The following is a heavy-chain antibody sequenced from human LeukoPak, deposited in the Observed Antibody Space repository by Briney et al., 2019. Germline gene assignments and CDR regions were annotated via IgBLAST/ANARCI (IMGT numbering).Heavy chain of an antibody. D-gene: IGHD3-22*01. CDR1: GFTFSRYG. Sequence: AGSLRLSCAASGFTFSRYGIHWVRQAPGKGLVWVAIIRSDGNNRHYADSVKGRFTISRDNSKNTVSLQMNSLRAEDTAVSYCAKDGDAAYYYDGSGRENYFYYYMDVGGKGTTATVSS. V-gene: IGHV3-30*02. CDR3: AKDGDAAYYYDGSGRENYFYYYMDV. J-gene: IGHJ6*03. CDR2: IRSDGNNR.